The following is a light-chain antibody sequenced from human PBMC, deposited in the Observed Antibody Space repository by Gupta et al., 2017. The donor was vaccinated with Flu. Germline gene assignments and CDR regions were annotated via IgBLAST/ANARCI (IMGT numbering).Light chain of an antibody. CDR2: GNN. J-gene: IGLJ1*01. V-gene: IGLV1-44*01. CDR1: SSNNGSNT. CDR3: CELEASLNGHEV. Sequence: QSVPAQPLSASGTPGPRVTISCSGSSSNNGSNTVNCYQQVPRMAPKLLIYGNNQRPPGVTHRCSVSTSGTSESTVTNTLQAEDEADDDECELEASLNGHEVFGTGTKLTVL.